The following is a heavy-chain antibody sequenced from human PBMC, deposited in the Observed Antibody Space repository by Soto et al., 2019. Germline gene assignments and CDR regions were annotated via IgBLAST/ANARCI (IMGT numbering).Heavy chain of an antibody. CDR1: GGSISNFF. D-gene: IGHD2-15*01. J-gene: IGHJ5*02. CDR2: IYYSGSA. CDR3: VRGEYCSGGSCYGEYNWFDL. V-gene: IGHV4-59*01. Sequence: QVQLQESGPGLVKPSGTLSLTCTVSGGSISNFFWNWIRQPPGKGLEWIGYIYYSGSANYSPSLKSRATISEDTSENTLSLKLRSVTAADTAVYYCVRGEYCSGGSCYGEYNWFDLWGQGTLVTVSS.